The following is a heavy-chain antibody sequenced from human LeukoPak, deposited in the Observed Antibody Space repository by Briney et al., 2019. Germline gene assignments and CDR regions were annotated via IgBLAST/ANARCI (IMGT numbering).Heavy chain of an antibody. CDR2: IYHTGST. J-gene: IGHJ5*02. Sequence: PSETLSLTCDVSGGSISSGLYSWIWIRQPLGKGLEWIGYIYHTGSTYYNPSLKSRVTISVDTSKNQFSLRLSSVTAADTAVYYCARLQYCSGTSCYWFDPWGQGTLVTVSS. CDR1: GGSISSGLYS. D-gene: IGHD2-2*01. V-gene: IGHV4-30-2*01. CDR3: ARLQYCSGTSCYWFDP.